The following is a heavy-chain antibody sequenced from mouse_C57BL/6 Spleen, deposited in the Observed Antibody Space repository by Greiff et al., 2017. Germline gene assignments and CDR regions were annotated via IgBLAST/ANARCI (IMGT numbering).Heavy chain of an antibody. V-gene: IGHV1-69*01. CDR3: ARGYYGSWYAMDY. J-gene: IGHJ4*01. CDR1: GYTFTSYW. CDR2: IDPSDSYT. Sequence: VQLQQPGAELVMPGASVKLSCKASGYTFTSYWMHWVKQRPGQGLEWIGEIDPSDSYTNYNQKFKGKSTLTVDKSSSTAYMQLSSLTSEDSAVYYCARGYYGSWYAMDYWGQGTSVTVSS. D-gene: IGHD1-1*01.